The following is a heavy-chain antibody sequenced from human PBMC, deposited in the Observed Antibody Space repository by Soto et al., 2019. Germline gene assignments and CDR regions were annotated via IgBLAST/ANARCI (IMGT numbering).Heavy chain of an antibody. CDR1: GYTFYGYH. D-gene: IGHD2-2*02. CDR2: INPDSGDT. Sequence: QVQLVQSAAALKKPGASVRVSCQASGYTFYGYHVFWVRQAPGQGLEWVGWINPDSGDTSYAPKFQGRVTMTSDTSISTAYMELRSLRSDDTAVYYCATRIPGDFWGQGTLVTVSS. CDR3: ATRIPGDF. V-gene: IGHV1-2*02. J-gene: IGHJ4*02.